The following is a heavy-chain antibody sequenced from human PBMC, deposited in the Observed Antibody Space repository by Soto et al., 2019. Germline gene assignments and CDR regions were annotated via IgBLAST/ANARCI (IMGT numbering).Heavy chain of an antibody. J-gene: IGHJ6*04. V-gene: IGHV1-69*13. CDR1: GGTFSSYA. D-gene: IGHD2-2*01. Sequence: SVKVSCKASGGTFSSYAISWVRQAPGQGLEWMGGIIPIFGTANYAQKFQGRVTVTADESTSTAYMELSSLRSEDTAVYYCARGLSTDIVVVPAFYYYYYGMDVWGKGTTVTAPQ. CDR3: ARGLSTDIVVVPAFYYYYYGMDV. CDR2: IIPIFGTA.